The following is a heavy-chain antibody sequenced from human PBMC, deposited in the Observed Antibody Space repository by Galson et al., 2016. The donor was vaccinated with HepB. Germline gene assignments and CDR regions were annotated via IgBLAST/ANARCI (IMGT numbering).Heavy chain of an antibody. CDR3: AKDYCSDTCHLGRWNV. Sequence: SLRLSCAASGFTFSTYGVHWVRQAPGKGLEWVALISYDGKSESYADSVKGRVTISRDNSKNTLYLQMNSLRPEDTAIYYCAKDYCSDTCHLGRWNVWGQGTPVTVSS. J-gene: IGHJ6*02. V-gene: IGHV3-30*18. CDR1: GFTFSTYG. D-gene: IGHD2-15*01. CDR2: ISYDGKSE.